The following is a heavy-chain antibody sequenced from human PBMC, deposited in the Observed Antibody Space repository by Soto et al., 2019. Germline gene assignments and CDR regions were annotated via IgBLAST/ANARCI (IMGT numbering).Heavy chain of an antibody. D-gene: IGHD6-13*01. CDR3: ARAPSWYNFDY. CDR2: INAGNDNT. CDR1: GYTFTTYA. Sequence: QVQLVQSGAEVKKPGASVKVSCKASGYTFTTYAMHWVRQAPGQRLEWMGWINAGNDNTKYSQKFQGRVTITRDTSASTAYMELSSLRSEDTAVYYCARAPSWYNFDYWGQGTLVTVSS. J-gene: IGHJ4*02. V-gene: IGHV1-3*01.